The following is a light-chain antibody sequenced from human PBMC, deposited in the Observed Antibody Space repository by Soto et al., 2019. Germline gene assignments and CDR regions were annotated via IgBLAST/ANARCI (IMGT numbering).Light chain of an antibody. CDR2: RAS. CDR1: QNIYSN. Sequence: IVITQSPATLSVSPGERATLSFRASQNIYSNVAWYQQRPGQASRLLIYRASTRATGIPARFSGSGSGTEFTLTISSLQSEDFTVYSCLQYHNLWAFGQGTKVDIK. V-gene: IGKV3-15*01. J-gene: IGKJ1*01. CDR3: LQYHNLWA.